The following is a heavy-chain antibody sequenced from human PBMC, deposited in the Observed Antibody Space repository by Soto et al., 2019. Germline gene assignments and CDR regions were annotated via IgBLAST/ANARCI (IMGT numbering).Heavy chain of an antibody. J-gene: IGHJ6*02. Sequence: EVQLVESGGGLVKPGGSLRLSCAASGFTFSNAWMNWVRQAPGKGLEWVGRIKSKTDGGTTDYAAPVKGRFTISRDDSKNTLYLQMNSLKTEDTAVYYCTTGRAGQLDYYYGMDVWGQGTTVTVSS. CDR2: IKSKTDGGTT. CDR3: TTGRAGQLDYYYGMDV. CDR1: GFTFSNAW. V-gene: IGHV3-15*07. D-gene: IGHD6-13*01.